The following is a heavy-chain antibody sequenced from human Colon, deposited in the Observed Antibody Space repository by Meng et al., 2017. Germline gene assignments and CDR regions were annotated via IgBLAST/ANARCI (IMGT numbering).Heavy chain of an antibody. CDR3: ARGDRAFDI. Sequence: QVHPQESGPGLGWPSETLSLTCTVSGDSCSGYYWSWIRQPAGKELEWIGRLYPSGNTNYNPSLKGRVSMSLDTSKNHFSLKVNSVTAADTAMYYCARGDRAFDIWGQGTMVTVSS. CDR2: LYPSGNT. CDR1: GDSCSGYY. J-gene: IGHJ3*02. V-gene: IGHV4-4*07.